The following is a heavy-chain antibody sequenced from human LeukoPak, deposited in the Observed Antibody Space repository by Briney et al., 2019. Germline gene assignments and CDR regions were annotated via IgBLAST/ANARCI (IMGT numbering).Heavy chain of an antibody. CDR3: ARGTGNSGYRSLYLN. V-gene: IGHV3-7*05. CDR1: GFTVSSNY. CDR2: IKQDGSEK. Sequence: GGSLRLSCAASGFTVSSNYMSWVRQAPGKGLEWAASIKQDGSEKYYVDSVWGRFTISRDNAKNSLYLQMNSLKAEDTAVYYCARGTGNSGYRSLYLNWGQGTLVTVSS. D-gene: IGHD5-12*01. J-gene: IGHJ4*02.